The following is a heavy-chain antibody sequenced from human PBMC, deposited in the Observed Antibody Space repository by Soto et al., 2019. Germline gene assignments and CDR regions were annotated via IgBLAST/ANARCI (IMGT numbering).Heavy chain of an antibody. CDR2: IRQDGSER. CDR3: ATHRRIFYDSSGYYYE. V-gene: IGHV3-7*01. J-gene: IGHJ4*02. D-gene: IGHD3-22*01. Sequence: SGGSLRLSCAASEFTFSSYWMSWVRQAPGKGLEWVANIRQDGSERNDVDSVKGRFTISRDNAKNSLYLQMNSLRAEDTAVYYCATHRRIFYDSSGYYYEWGQGTLVTVSS. CDR1: EFTFSSYW.